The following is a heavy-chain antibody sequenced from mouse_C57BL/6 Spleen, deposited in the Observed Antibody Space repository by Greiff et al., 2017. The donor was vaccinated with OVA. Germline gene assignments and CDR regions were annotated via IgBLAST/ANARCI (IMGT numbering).Heavy chain of an antibody. CDR3: ARNFRGYEIINYAMDY. J-gene: IGHJ4*01. CDR1: GFSLTSYG. V-gene: IGHV2-2*01. Sequence: ESGPGLVQPSQSLSITCTVSGFSLTSYGVHWVRQSPGKGLEWLGVIWSGGSTDYNAAFISRLSISKDNSKSQVFFKMNSLQADDTAIYYCARNFRGYEIINYAMDYWGQGTSVTVSS. D-gene: IGHD2-2*01. CDR2: IWSGGST.